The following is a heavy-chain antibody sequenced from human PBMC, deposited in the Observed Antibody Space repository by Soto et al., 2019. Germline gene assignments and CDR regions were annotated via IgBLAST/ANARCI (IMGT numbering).Heavy chain of an antibody. Sequence: LSLTCAVYGGSFSGYYWSWIRQPPGKGLEWIGEINHSGSTNYNPSLKSRVTISVDTSKNQFSLKLISVPAADTAVYYCARLRFIAAAGTRRNGMEVWGQGTTVTVSS. CDR1: GGSFSGYY. D-gene: IGHD6-13*01. CDR3: ARLRFIAAAGTRRNGMEV. CDR2: INHSGST. V-gene: IGHV4-34*01. J-gene: IGHJ6*02.